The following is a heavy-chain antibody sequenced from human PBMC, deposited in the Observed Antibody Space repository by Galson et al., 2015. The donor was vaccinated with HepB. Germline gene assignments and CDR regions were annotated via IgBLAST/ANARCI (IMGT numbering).Heavy chain of an antibody. J-gene: IGHJ5*02. CDR2: IDPSDPTDSYT. D-gene: IGHD3-10*01. CDR1: GYSFTNYW. Sequence: QSGAEVKKPGESLRISCKGSGYSFTNYWITWVRQLPGKGLEWMGRIDPSDPTDSYTNYSPSFQGQVTISIDKSISTAYLQWSSLKASDTAIYYCARDGSGRYLGDCDCDPGGQALLLPGTS. CDR3: ARDGSGRYLGDCDCDP. V-gene: IGHV5-10-1*01.